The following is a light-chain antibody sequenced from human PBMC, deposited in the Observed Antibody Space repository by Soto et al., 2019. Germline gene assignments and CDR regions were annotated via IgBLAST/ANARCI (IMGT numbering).Light chain of an antibody. CDR3: VSFTTSRYDL. CDR2: DII. V-gene: IGLV2-14*03. J-gene: IGLJ1*01. Sequence: QSVLTQPASVSGSPGRSITISCTGTSSDVGAYIFVSWYQQHPGKAPKLMIYDIINRPSGVSNRFSGSKSGNTASLTISGLKAEDEADYYCVSFTTSRYDLLGTVTKXT. CDR1: SSDVGAYIF.